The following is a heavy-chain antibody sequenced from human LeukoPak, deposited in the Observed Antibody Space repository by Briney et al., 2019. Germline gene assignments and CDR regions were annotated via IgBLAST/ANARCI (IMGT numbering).Heavy chain of an antibody. CDR1: GFTFSSYA. D-gene: IGHD3-9*01. V-gene: IGHV3-23*01. CDR3: ARDYYYDILTGFRAGMDV. CDR2: ISGSGGST. J-gene: IGHJ6*02. Sequence: GGSLRLSCAASGFTFSSYAMSWVRQAPGKGLEWVSAISGSGGSTYYADSVKGRFTISRDNSKNTLYLQMNSLRAEDTAVYYCARDYYYDILTGFRAGMDVWGQGTTVTVSS.